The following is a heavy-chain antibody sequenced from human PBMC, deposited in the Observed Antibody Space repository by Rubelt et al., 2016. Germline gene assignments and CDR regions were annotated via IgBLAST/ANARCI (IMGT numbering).Heavy chain of an antibody. CDR3: ARRGGSSGWRYFDL. CDR2: ISYSGST. Sequence: QAQLQESGPGLVKPSETLSLTCTVSGGSISSYYWSWIRQPPGKGLEWIGYISYSGSTNYNPSLKGRVSKSVETSRNQFSLKLSAATAADTAVYYCARRGGSSGWRYFDLWGRGTLVTVSS. D-gene: IGHD3-22*01. CDR1: GGSISSYY. J-gene: IGHJ2*01. V-gene: IGHV4-59*08.